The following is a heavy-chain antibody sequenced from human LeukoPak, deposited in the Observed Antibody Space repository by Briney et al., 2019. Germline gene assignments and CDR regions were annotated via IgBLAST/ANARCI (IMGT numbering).Heavy chain of an antibody. J-gene: IGHJ5*02. CDR2: IYYSGST. CDR1: GGSISSYY. Sequence: SETLSLTCTASGGSISSYYWSWIRQPPGKGLEWIGYIYYSGSTNYNPSLKSRVTISVDTSKNQFSLKLSSVTAADTAVYYCARVDALKDWFDPWGQGTLVTVSS. D-gene: IGHD2-15*01. CDR3: ARVDALKDWFDP. V-gene: IGHV4-59*01.